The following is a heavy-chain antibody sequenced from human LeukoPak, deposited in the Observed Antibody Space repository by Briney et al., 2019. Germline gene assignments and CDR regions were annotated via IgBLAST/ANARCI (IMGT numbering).Heavy chain of an antibody. CDR3: ARVPSHSLARRDY. CDR2: INHSGST. CDR1: GVSFSGYY. D-gene: IGHD6-13*01. J-gene: IGHJ4*02. Sequence: PSETLSLTCAVYGVSFSGYYWSWIRQPPGKGLEWIGEINHSGSTNYNPSLKSRVTISVDTSKYQFSLKLSSVTAADTAVYYCARVPSHSLARRDYWGQGTLVTVSS. V-gene: IGHV4-34*01.